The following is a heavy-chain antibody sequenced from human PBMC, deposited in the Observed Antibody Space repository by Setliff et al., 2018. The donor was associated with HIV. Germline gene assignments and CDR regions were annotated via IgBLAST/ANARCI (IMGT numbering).Heavy chain of an antibody. D-gene: IGHD5-12*01. J-gene: IGHJ3*02. CDR2: INPTGGST. CDR3: ASAGAWQRNALDI. CDR1: GYSFSNHY. Sequence: ASVKVSCKPSGYSFSNHYMHWVRQAPGQGLEWMGVINPTGGSTRNTQKFQGRVAMTRDTSTSTVYMELSSLRSEDTAVYYCASAGAWQRNALDIWGQGTMVTVSS. V-gene: IGHV1-46*01.